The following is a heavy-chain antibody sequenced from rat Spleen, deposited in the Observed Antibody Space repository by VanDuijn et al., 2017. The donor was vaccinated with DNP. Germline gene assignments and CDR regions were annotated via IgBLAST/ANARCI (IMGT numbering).Heavy chain of an antibody. Sequence: EVQLVASGGGLVQPGSSLKLSCAASGFTFSDYNMAWVRQAPKKGLEWVATILYDGSRTYYPDSVKGRFTVSRDNAKSSLYLQMNSLKSEDTATYYCARALWVSWYFDFWGPGTMVTVSS. CDR3: ARALWVSWYFDF. D-gene: IGHD1-7*01. V-gene: IGHV5-7*01. CDR2: ILYDGSRT. J-gene: IGHJ1*01. CDR1: GFTFSDYN.